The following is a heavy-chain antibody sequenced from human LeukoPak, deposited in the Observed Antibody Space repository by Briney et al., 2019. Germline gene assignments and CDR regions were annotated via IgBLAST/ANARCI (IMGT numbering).Heavy chain of an antibody. CDR2: IGSSGSYI. J-gene: IGHJ4*02. D-gene: IGHD4-17*01. V-gene: IGHV3-21*01. CDR3: ARDYYGDYVFDY. Sequence: GGSLRLSCAASGFTFSSYSMNWVRQAPGKGLEWVSSIGSSGSYIYYADSVKGRFTISRDNAKISLDLQMNSLRADDTAVYYCARDYYGDYVFDYWGQGALVTVSS. CDR1: GFTFSSYS.